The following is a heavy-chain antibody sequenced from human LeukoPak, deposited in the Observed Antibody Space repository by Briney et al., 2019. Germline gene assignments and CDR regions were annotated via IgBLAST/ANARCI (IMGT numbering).Heavy chain of an antibody. J-gene: IGHJ3*02. CDR3: ARVGEVGADDAFDI. Sequence: SETLSLTCTVSGVSISSYYWSWIRQPPGKGLEWIGYIYYSGSTNYNPSLKSRVTISVDTSKNQFSLRLSSVTAADTAVYYCARVGEVGADDAFDIWGQGTMVTVSS. V-gene: IGHV4-59*01. CDR2: IYYSGST. CDR1: GVSISSYY. D-gene: IGHD1-26*01.